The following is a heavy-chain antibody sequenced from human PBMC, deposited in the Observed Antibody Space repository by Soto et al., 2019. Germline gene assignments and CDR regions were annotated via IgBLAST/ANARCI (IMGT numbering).Heavy chain of an antibody. J-gene: IGHJ6*02. V-gene: IGHV1-69*13. CDR3: ARDGSGYRSRASPMDV. CDR1: GDTFSSYA. Sequence: PVKVSCKASGDTFSSYAISWVRQAPGQGLEWMGGIIPIFGTANYAQKFQGRVTITADESTSTAYMELSSLRSEDTAVYYCARDGSGYRSRASPMDVWGQGTTVTVSS. CDR2: IIPIFGTA. D-gene: IGHD3-22*01.